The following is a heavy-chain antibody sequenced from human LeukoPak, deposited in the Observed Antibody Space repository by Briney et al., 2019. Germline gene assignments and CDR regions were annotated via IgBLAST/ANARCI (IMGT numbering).Heavy chain of an antibody. J-gene: IGHJ4*02. CDR1: GLTFSRSE. CDR3: AKGDWPINY. Sequence: GGSLRLSCVASGLTFSRSEMNWVRQAPGKGLEWVSYISGGSDFIYYTDSVKGRFTISRDNSKNSLYMEMNNLRADDTAVYYCAKGDWPINYWGQGTLVTVSS. V-gene: IGHV3-48*03. D-gene: IGHD5-24*01. CDR2: ISGGSDFI.